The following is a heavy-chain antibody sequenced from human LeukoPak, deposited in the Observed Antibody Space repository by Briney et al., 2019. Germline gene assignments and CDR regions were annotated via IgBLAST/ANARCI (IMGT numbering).Heavy chain of an antibody. V-gene: IGHV3-23*01. J-gene: IGHJ6*02. CDR2: IIGNGETT. Sequence: SGRSLRLSCAASGFTFSSTNMGWVRQAPGKGPEWVSSIIGNGETTYYADHVKGRFTISRDSSKNTLYLQMTSLRAEDTAIYYCTRYGRALDVRGQGTTVTVSS. CDR1: GFTFSSTN. CDR3: TRYGRALDV. D-gene: IGHD3-10*01.